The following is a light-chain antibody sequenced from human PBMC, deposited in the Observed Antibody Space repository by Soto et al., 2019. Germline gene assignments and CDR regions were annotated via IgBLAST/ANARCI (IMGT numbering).Light chain of an antibody. Sequence: EVVMTQSPATLSVSPGEGATLSCRVSQSVSTNLAWYLQKPGQAPRLLIYGASTRATGIPARFSGSGSGTDFTLTISSLQSEDFGIYYCQQYNIWPPLTFGGGTKVEIK. CDR1: QSVSTN. J-gene: IGKJ4*01. CDR3: QQYNIWPPLT. V-gene: IGKV3-15*01. CDR2: GAS.